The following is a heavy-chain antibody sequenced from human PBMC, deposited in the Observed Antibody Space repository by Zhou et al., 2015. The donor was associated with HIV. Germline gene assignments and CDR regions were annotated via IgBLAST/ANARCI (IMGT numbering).Heavy chain of an antibody. CDR3: ARERGYCSSTSCPLNGMDV. CDR1: GYTFTGYY. D-gene: IGHD2-2*01. CDR2: INPNSGGT. Sequence: QVQLVQSGAEVKKPGASVKVSCKASGYTFTGYYMHWVRQAPGQGLEWMGWINPNSGGTNYAQKFQGWVTMTRDTSISTAYMELSRLRSDDTAVYYCARERGYCSSTSCPLNGMDVWGQGTTVTVS. J-gene: IGHJ6*02. V-gene: IGHV1-2*04.